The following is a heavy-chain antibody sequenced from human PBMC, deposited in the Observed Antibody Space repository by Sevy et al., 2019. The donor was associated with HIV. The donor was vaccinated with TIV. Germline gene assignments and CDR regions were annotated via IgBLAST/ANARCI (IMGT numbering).Heavy chain of an antibody. Sequence: GGCLRLSCAASGFSFSNYAMSWVRQAPGKGLEWISTLIGGGSRTYYADSVTGRFTISRDNSRNILYLQMNSLRAEDTAVYYCAKHAVQSGLSGGGANYGWDVCGQGTTVTVSS. CDR1: GFSFSNYA. D-gene: IGHD2-8*02. V-gene: IGHV3-23*01. J-gene: IGHJ6*02. CDR2: LIGGGSRT. CDR3: AKHAVQSGLSGGGANYGWDV.